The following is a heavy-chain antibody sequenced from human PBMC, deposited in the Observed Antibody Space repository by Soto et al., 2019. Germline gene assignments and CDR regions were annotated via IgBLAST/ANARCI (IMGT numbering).Heavy chain of an antibody. D-gene: IGHD6-13*01. CDR2: VGGSGDGT. J-gene: IGHJ3*02. CDR1: GFTFSTYT. CDR3: AKDLGYNSSWYYALHI. Sequence: VGSLRLSCAASGFTFSTYTMTWGRQAPGKGLEWVSSVGGSGDGTYYADSVKGRFTISRDNSKNTLYLQMNSLRAEDTAVYYCAKDLGYNSSWYYALHIWGQGTM. V-gene: IGHV3-23*01.